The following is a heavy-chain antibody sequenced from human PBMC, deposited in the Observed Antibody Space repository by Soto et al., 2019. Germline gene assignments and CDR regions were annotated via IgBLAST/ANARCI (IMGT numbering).Heavy chain of an antibody. Sequence: QVQLVESGGGVVQPGRSLRLSCAASGFTFSSYAMHWVRQAPGKGLEWVAVISYDGSNKYYADSVKGRFTISRDNSKNTLYRQMDSLRAEDTAVYYCARETIAAAGTESAFDIWGQGTMVTVSS. J-gene: IGHJ3*02. V-gene: IGHV3-30-3*01. CDR1: GFTFSSYA. D-gene: IGHD6-13*01. CDR3: ARETIAAAGTESAFDI. CDR2: ISYDGSNK.